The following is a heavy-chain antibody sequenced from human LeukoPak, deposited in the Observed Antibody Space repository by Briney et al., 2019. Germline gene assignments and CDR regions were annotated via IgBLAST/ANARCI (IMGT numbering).Heavy chain of an antibody. CDR2: ISAYSGNT. CDR3: AISQGSYYDTSGYLGGDY. D-gene: IGHD3-22*01. Sequence: WASVKVSCKASGYTFTNYGILWVRQAPGQGLEWMGWISAYSGNTNYAQKLQGRVTMTTETSTSTAYMELESLRSDDTAVYYCAISQGSYYDTSGYLGGDYWGQGTLVTVSS. J-gene: IGHJ4*02. V-gene: IGHV1-18*01. CDR1: GYTFTNYG.